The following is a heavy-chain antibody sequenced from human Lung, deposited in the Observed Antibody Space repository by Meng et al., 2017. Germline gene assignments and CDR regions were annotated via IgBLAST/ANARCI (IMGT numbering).Heavy chain of an antibody. V-gene: IGHV4-34*01. CDR3: ARGPTTMAHDFDY. CDR2: INHSGST. J-gene: IGHJ4*02. D-gene: IGHD5-24*01. Sequence: QVQLQSGGAGLLKPSETLSLTCVVSGGSFSDYYWSWIRQRPGKGLEWIGEINHSGSTNYNPSLESRATISVDTSQNNLSLKLSSVTAADSAVYYCARGPTTMAHDFDYWGQGTLVTVSS. CDR1: GGSFSDYY.